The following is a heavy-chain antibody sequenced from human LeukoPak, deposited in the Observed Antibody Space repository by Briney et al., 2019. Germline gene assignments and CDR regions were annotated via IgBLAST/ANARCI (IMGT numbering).Heavy chain of an antibody. D-gene: IGHD1-26*01. J-gene: IGHJ4*02. CDR2: IYENGGTT. Sequence: GGSLRLSCVGSGFTFRSHAMSWVRQAPEKGLEFVSGIYENGGTTYYAVSVKGRFTISRDNSKNTLYLQLSSLRVEDTAVYYCIKDRIGTWSFDHWGQGTLLTVSS. V-gene: IGHV3-23*01. CDR3: IKDRIGTWSFDH. CDR1: GFTFRSHA.